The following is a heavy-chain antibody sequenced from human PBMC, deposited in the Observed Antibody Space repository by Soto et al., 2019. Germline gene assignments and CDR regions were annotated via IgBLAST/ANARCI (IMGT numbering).Heavy chain of an antibody. J-gene: IGHJ4*02. D-gene: IGHD5-18*01. CDR2: FDGNGGST. CDR1: GLTFSNFA. CDR3: AKDLKGRYSYGFPFDY. V-gene: IGHV3-23*01. Sequence: GGSLRLSCTASGLTFSNFAMSCVRQAAGTVLEWVSTFDGNGGSTDYADSVKGRFTISRDKCKNTMYMQMNSMRAEDTAVYYCAKDLKGRYSYGFPFDYWVQGTMVTVSS.